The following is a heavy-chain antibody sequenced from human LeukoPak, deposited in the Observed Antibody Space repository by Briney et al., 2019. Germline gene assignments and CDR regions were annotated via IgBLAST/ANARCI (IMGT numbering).Heavy chain of an antibody. CDR1: GFSFSNAW. J-gene: IGHJ4*02. Sequence: GGSLRLSCAASGFSFSNAWMNWVRQAPGKGLEWVGRIKGKTDGGTTDYAAPVKGRFIISRDDSKNTLYLQMNSLKTEDTAVYYCTTGADISIVGATGPDYWGQGTLVTVSS. V-gene: IGHV3-15*07. CDR3: TTGADISIVGATGPDY. D-gene: IGHD1-26*01. CDR2: IKGKTDGGTT.